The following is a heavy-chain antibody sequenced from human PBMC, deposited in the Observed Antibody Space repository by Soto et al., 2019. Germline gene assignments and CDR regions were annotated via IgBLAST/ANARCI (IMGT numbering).Heavy chain of an antibody. CDR2: ISTSSSYT. D-gene: IGHD3-22*01. CDR1: GFTFSDYY. J-gene: IGHJ3*02. Sequence: PGGSLRLSCAASGFTFSDYYMSWIRQAPGKGLEWVSYISTSSSYTGYADSVKGRFTISRDNAKNSLYLQMNSLRAEDTAVYYCARERLYYYDSSGPADAFGIWGQGTMVTVSS. CDR3: ARERLYYYDSSGPADAFGI. V-gene: IGHV3-11*06.